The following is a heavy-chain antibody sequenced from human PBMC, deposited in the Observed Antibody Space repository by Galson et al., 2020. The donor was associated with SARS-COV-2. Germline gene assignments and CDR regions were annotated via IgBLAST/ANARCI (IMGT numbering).Heavy chain of an antibody. Sequence: ASVKVSCKASGYNFNNYEFGVTWVRQAPGQGLEWMGWIRPYNGDTRYAQTFQGRVSMTTAASANIVYMELAGLTSDDTAVYYCATALVRNGWFDNWAQGTLVTVSS. V-gene: IGHV1-18*01. D-gene: IGHD6-19*01. CDR3: ATALVRNGWFDN. J-gene: IGHJ4*02. CDR1: GYNFNNYEFG. CDR2: IRPYNGDT.